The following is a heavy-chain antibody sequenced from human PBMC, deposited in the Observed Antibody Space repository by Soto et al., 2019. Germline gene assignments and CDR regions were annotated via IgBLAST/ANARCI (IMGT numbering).Heavy chain of an antibody. D-gene: IGHD6-13*01. CDR2: IIPIVGTG. Sequence: SVKVSCKASGGTFSSYAISWVRQAPGQGLEWMGGIIPIVGTGNYAQNFQGRVTITADESTSTAYMELSSLRSEDTAMYYCARDLRAAGRPGMDVWGQGTTVTV. V-gene: IGHV1-69*13. CDR1: GGTFSSYA. J-gene: IGHJ6*02. CDR3: ARDLRAAGRPGMDV.